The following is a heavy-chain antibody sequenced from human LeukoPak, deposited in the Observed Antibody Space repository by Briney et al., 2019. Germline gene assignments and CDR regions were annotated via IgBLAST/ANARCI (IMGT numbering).Heavy chain of an antibody. D-gene: IGHD2-21*02. V-gene: IGHV3-74*01. J-gene: IGHJ4*02. Sequence: GGSLRLSCAASGFTFTTYWMHWVRQAPGQGLVWASRINSDGSSTNYADSVKGRFSISRDNARNTVYLQMNSLRAEDTAVYFCARLRCDVGDCYSAGQNFWGQGTLVTVSS. CDR2: INSDGSST. CDR1: GFTFTTYW. CDR3: ARLRCDVGDCYSAGQNF.